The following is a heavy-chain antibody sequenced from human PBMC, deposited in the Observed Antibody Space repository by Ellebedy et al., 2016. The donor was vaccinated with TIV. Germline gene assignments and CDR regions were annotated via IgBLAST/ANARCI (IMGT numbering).Heavy chain of an antibody. CDR2: IKEDGSRT. CDR1: GFTFSTYA. V-gene: IGHV3-7*01. J-gene: IGHJ4*02. D-gene: IGHD2-15*01. CDR3: ATGARSEGGY. Sequence: GESLKISCAASGFTFSTYAMSWVRQAPGKGLEWVANIKEDGSRTSYVDSVRGRFTISRDNAKNSLYLQMNSLRAEDTAVYYCATGARSEGGYWGQGTLVTVSS.